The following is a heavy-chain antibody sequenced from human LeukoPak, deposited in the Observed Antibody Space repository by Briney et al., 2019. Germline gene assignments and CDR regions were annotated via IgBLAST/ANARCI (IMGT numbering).Heavy chain of an antibody. D-gene: IGHD6-19*01. CDR3: ARYNSDWGCLDP. J-gene: IGHJ5*02. Sequence: GGSLRLSCAASGFTFSSYWMSWVRQAPGMGLGCVANIKPDGSEKNYVDSVKGRFTISRDNAKNSLSLQMNSLRAEDTAVYYCARYNSDWGCLDPWGQGTLVTVSS. CDR2: IKPDGSEK. V-gene: IGHV3-7*01. CDR1: GFTFSSYW.